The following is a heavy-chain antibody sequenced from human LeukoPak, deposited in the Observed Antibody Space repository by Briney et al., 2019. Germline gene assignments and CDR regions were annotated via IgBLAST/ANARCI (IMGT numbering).Heavy chain of an antibody. CDR2: IFSGGNT. V-gene: IGHV3-53*01. D-gene: IGHD3-22*01. CDR3: AKDYLDDSSGYYRGYYYYMDV. J-gene: IGHJ6*03. Sequence: GGSLRLSCAASGFTVSTDYMSWVRQAPGKGLEWVSVIFSGGNTYYADSVKGRFTISRDNSKNTLYLQMNSLRAEDTAVYYCAKDYLDDSSGYYRGYYYYMDVWGKGTTVTVFS. CDR1: GFTVSTDY.